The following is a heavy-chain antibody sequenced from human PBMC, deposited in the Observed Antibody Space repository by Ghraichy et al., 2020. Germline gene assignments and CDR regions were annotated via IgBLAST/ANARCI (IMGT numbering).Heavy chain of an antibody. D-gene: IGHD3-9*01. Sequence: GGSLRLSCAASGFTFSSYAMSWVRQAPGKGLEWVSAISGSGGSTYYADSVKGRFTISRDNSKNTLYLQMNSLRAEDTAVYYCAKARGHILTGYDHDYYGMDVWGQGTTVTVSS. J-gene: IGHJ6*02. V-gene: IGHV3-23*01. CDR2: ISGSGGST. CDR3: AKARGHILTGYDHDYYGMDV. CDR1: GFTFSSYA.